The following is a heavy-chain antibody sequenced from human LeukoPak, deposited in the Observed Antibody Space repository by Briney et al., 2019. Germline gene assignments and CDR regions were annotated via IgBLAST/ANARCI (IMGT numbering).Heavy chain of an antibody. D-gene: IGHD5-24*01. V-gene: IGHV3-23*01. CDR1: GFTFGTTA. CDR3: AQGSLGRWYYFVY. Sequence: PSGKLSFYSSGYGFTFGTTAMIWVGQAPGLGRVWLSTFGRGGSDTSYSDSVRGRFTIFRDNSKTKLYLQMNSLGDADTAVYYCAQGSLGRWYYFVYWGQRTLVTVSS. J-gene: IGHJ4*02. CDR2: FGRGGSDT.